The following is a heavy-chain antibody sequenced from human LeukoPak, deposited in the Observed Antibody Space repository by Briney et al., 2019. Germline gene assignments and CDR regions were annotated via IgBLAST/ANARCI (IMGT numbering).Heavy chain of an antibody. CDR3: ARHIYYDSSGYYHDY. CDR1: GVSISSYY. Sequence: SETLSLTCTVSGVSISSYYWSWIRQPPGKGLEWIGYIYYSGSTNYNPSLKSRVTISVDTSKNQFSLKLSSVTAADTAVYYCARHIYYDSSGYYHDYWGQGTLVTVSS. J-gene: IGHJ4*02. V-gene: IGHV4-59*01. D-gene: IGHD3-22*01. CDR2: IYYSGST.